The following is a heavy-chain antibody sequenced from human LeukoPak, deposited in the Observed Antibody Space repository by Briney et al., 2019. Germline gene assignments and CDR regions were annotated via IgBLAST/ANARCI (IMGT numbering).Heavy chain of an antibody. Sequence: GGSLRLSCAASGFTFSSYAMSWVRQAPVKGLEWVSAISGSGGSTYYVDSVKGRFTISRDNSKNTLYLQMNSLRAEDTAVYYCAKQRLVRSALDYWGQGTLVTVSS. CDR2: ISGSGGST. D-gene: IGHD6-13*01. CDR1: GFTFSSYA. CDR3: AKQRLVRSALDY. J-gene: IGHJ4*02. V-gene: IGHV3-23*01.